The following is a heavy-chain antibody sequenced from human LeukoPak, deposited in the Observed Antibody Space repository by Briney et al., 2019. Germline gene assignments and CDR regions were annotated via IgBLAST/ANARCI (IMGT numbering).Heavy chain of an antibody. J-gene: IGHJ4*02. CDR2: ISGSASDT. CDR3: AKDGED. V-gene: IGHV3-23*01. CDR1: GFTFRNYA. Sequence: GGSLRLSCVASGFTFRNYAMRWVRQAPGKGLESVSTISGSASDTHYADSVRGRFTISRDNSKNTLYLHMDSLRADDTAVYYCAKDGEDWGQGTLVTVSS. D-gene: IGHD2-21*01.